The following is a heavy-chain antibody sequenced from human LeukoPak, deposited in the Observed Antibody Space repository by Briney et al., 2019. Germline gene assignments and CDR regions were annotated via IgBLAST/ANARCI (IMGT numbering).Heavy chain of an antibody. D-gene: IGHD1-14*01. Sequence: GGSLRLSCEAAGFSFRDYPMGWVRRASRKRLEWVSGISAGADVIFYADPVKGGFTISRDNAKNSLYLPLTRLRAEDTAVYYCARDLTEAGVSPPWYFDYWGQGTLVTVSS. CDR3: ARDLTEAGVSPPWYFDY. CDR2: ISAGADVI. V-gene: IGHV3-23*01. J-gene: IGHJ4*02. CDR1: GFSFRDYP.